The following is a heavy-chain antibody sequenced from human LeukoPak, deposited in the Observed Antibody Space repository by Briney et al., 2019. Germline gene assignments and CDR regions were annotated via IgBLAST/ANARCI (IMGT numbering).Heavy chain of an antibody. CDR3: ARGVQLWLRDY. CDR1: GGSFSGYY. J-gene: IGHJ4*02. Sequence: KPSETLSLTCAVYGGSFSGYYWSWIRQPPGKGLEWIGEINHSGSTNYNPSLKSRVTISVDTSKNQFSLKLSSVTAADTAVYYCARGVQLWLRDYWGQGTLVTVSS. CDR2: INHSGST. V-gene: IGHV4-34*01. D-gene: IGHD5-18*01.